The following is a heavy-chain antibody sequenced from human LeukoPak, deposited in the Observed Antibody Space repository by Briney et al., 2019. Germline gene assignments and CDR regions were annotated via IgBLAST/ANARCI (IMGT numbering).Heavy chain of an antibody. J-gene: IGHJ6*03. V-gene: IGHV3-23*01. Sequence: GGSLRLSCAASGFSFSTYSMSWVRQAPGKGLEWVSVISDTGATKFYADSAKGRFTISRDNSKNTLYLQMNSLRAEDTAVYYCARVLRYCSGGNCYSGGLGYMDVWGKGTTVTISS. CDR3: ARVLRYCSGGNCYSGGLGYMDV. CDR1: GFSFSTYS. D-gene: IGHD2-15*01. CDR2: ISDTGATK.